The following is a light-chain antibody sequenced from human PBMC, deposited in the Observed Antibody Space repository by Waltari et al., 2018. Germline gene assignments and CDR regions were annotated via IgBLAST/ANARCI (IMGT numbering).Light chain of an antibody. Sequence: EIVLTQSPGTLSLSPAERATLSCRASQSVSSSYLAWYQQKPGQAPRLLIYGASSRATGIPDRFSGSGSGTDFTLTISRLEPEDFAVYYCQQYGSSLPMYTFGQGTKLEIK. CDR1: QSVSSSY. CDR3: QQYGSSLPMYT. CDR2: GAS. J-gene: IGKJ2*01. V-gene: IGKV3-20*01.